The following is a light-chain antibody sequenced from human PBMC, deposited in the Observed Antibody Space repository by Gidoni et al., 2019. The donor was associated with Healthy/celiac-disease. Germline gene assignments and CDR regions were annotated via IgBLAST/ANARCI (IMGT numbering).Light chain of an antibody. J-gene: IGKJ2*01. CDR2: AAS. V-gene: IGKV1-39*01. Sequence: DIQMTQSPSSLSASVGDRVTITCRESQSISSYLIWYQQKPGKAPKLLIYAASSLQSGVPSRFSGSGSGTDFTLPIRSLQPEDFATYYCQQSYSTPYPFGQGTKLEIK. CDR1: QSISSY. CDR3: QQSYSTPYP.